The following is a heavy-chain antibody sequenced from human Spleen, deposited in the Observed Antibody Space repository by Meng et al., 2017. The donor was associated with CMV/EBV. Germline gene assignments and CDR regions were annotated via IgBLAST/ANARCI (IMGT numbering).Heavy chain of an antibody. CDR1: GFTFSGYD. J-gene: IGHJ4*02. Sequence: GGSLRLSCAASGFTFSGYDMHWVRQAPGKGLVWVTFIGFDGNNKYYADSVKGRFTISRDNSKNTLYMQMNSLRAEDTAVYYCAKDLVSSTSLWGQGTLVTVSS. D-gene: IGHD2-2*01. CDR3: AKDLVSSTSL. CDR2: IGFDGNNK. V-gene: IGHV3-30*02.